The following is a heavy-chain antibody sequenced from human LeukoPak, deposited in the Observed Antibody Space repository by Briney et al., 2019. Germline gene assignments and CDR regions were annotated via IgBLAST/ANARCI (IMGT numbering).Heavy chain of an antibody. Sequence: GGSLRLSCAASGFTFSRYWMSWVRQAPGKGLEWVANIKQDGSGEYCVDSVKGRFIISRDNAKNSLYLQMNSLRAEDTAVYYCARDQDPVGRATIFAYWGQGTLVTVSS. D-gene: IGHD5-24*01. CDR3: ARDQDPVGRATIFAY. V-gene: IGHV3-7*01. CDR2: IKQDGSGE. CDR1: GFTFSRYW. J-gene: IGHJ4*02.